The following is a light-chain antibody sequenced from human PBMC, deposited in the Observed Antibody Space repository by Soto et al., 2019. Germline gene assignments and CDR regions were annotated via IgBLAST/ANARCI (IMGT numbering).Light chain of an antibody. J-gene: IGLJ2*01. Sequence: QSALTQPPSASGSPGQSVTISCTGTSSDVGGYNYISWYQQHPGKAPKLMIYEVSKRPSGVPDRFSGSKSGNMASLTVSGLQAEDEAEYDCSSYAGSKNCVVVGGGTKLTVL. CDR1: SSDVGGYNY. CDR3: SSYAGSKNCVV. V-gene: IGLV2-8*01. CDR2: EVS.